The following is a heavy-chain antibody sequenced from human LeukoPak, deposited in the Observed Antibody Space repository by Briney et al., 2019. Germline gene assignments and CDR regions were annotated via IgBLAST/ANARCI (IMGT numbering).Heavy chain of an antibody. CDR1: GFTFSSYA. Sequence: GRSLRLSCAASGFTFSSYAMSWVRQAPGKGLEWVSAMSGSGGSTYYADSVKGRFTISRVNSKNTLYLQMNSLRAEDTAVYYCAKESGITMIVVVITDFDYWGQGTLVTVSS. J-gene: IGHJ4*02. V-gene: IGHV3-23*01. D-gene: IGHD3-22*01. CDR3: AKESGITMIVVVITDFDY. CDR2: MSGSGGST.